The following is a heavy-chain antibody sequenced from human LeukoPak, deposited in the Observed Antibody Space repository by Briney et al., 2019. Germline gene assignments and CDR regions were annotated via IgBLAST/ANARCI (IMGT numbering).Heavy chain of an antibody. D-gene: IGHD3-10*01. V-gene: IGHV3-13*04. CDR3: ARLGGFGGPDAFDI. CDR2: IGTAGDT. CDR1: GFTFSSYD. Sequence: PGGSLRLSCAASGFTFSSYDMHWVRQATGKGLEWVSAIGTAGDTYYPGSVKGRFTISRENAKNSLYLQMNSLRAGDTAVYYCARLGGFGGPDAFDIWGQGTMVTVSS. J-gene: IGHJ3*02.